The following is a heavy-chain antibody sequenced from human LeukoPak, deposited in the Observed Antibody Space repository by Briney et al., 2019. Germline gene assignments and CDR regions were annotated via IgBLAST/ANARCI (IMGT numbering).Heavy chain of an antibody. CDR3: AKDPGLLWFGESQYFDY. CDR1: GFTFSSYA. D-gene: IGHD3-10*01. Sequence: PGGSLRLSCAASGFTFSSYAMSSVRQAPGKGLEWVSAISGSGGSTYYADSVKGRFTISRDNSKNTLYLQMNSLRAEDTAVYYCAKDPGLLWFGESQYFDYWGQGTLVTVSS. V-gene: IGHV3-23*01. CDR2: ISGSGGST. J-gene: IGHJ4*02.